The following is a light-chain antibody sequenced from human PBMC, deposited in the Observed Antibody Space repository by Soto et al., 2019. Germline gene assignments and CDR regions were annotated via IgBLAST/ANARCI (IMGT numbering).Light chain of an antibody. Sequence: EIVLTQSPGTLSLSPGERATLSCRASQSINSRYLAWYQQKPGQAPRLLIYGASSRATGIPARFSGSGSGTEFTLTISSLQSEDFAVYYCQQYNNWPPNTFGGGTKVEIK. CDR2: GAS. CDR3: QQYNNWPPNT. J-gene: IGKJ4*01. CDR1: QSINSRY. V-gene: IGKV3-15*01.